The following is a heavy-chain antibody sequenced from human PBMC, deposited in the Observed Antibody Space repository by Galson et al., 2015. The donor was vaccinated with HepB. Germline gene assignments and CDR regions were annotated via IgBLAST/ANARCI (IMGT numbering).Heavy chain of an antibody. CDR2: INPNSGGT. CDR1: GYTFTGYY. CDR3: ARDRFWSGYSYYYYYMDV. V-gene: IGHV1-2*06. Sequence: SCKASGYTFTGYYMHWVRQAPGQGLEWMGRINPNSGGTNYAQKFQGRVTMTRDTSISTAYMELSRLRSDDTAVYYCARDRFWSGYSYYYYYMDVWGKGTTVTVSS. J-gene: IGHJ6*03. D-gene: IGHD3-3*01.